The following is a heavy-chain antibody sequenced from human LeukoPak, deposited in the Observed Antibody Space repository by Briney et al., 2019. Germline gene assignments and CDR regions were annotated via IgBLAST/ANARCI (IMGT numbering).Heavy chain of an antibody. D-gene: IGHD2-15*01. Sequence: PSETLSLTCTVSGGSISSSSYYWGWIRQPPGKGLEWIGSIYYSGSTYYNPSLKSRVTISVDTSKNQFSLKLSSVTAADTAVYYCARSYRRGYCSGGSCFRGAFDIWGQGTMVTVSS. CDR1: GGSISSSSYY. CDR3: ARSYRRGYCSGGSCFRGAFDI. V-gene: IGHV4-39*07. CDR2: IYYSGST. J-gene: IGHJ3*02.